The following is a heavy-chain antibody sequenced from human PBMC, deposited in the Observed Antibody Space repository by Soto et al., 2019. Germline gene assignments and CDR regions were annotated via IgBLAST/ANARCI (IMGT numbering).Heavy chain of an antibody. V-gene: IGHV1-18*01. J-gene: IGHJ4*02. CDR1: GYTFTSYG. CDR2: ISAYNGNT. CDR3: ARGTTVETGSY. D-gene: IGHD4-17*01. Sequence: QVQLVQSGAEMKKPGASVKVSCKASGYTFTSYGISWVRQAPGQRLEWMGWISAYNGNTNYAQKLQGRVTMTTDTSKSTAYMELRILRSDDTAVYSCARGTTVETGSYWGQGTLVTVSS.